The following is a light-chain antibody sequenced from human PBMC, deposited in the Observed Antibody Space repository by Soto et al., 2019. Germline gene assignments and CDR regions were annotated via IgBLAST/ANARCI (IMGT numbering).Light chain of an antibody. CDR1: QSISRD. CDR2: AAS. V-gene: IGKV1-39*01. J-gene: IGKJ4*01. Sequence: DIQMTQSPFSLSASVGDRVTITCLASQSISRDLNWYQQKPGKAPNLLIYAASTLESGVPSRFSGSGSGTDFTLTISSLQLEDFATYYCQQNYSTPLDFGGGTKVDIK. CDR3: QQNYSTPLD.